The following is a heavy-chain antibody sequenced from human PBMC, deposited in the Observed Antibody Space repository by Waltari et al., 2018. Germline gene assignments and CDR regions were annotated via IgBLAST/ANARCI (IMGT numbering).Heavy chain of an antibody. Sequence: QVQLVESGGGVVQPGRSLRLSCAASGFTFSSYGMHWVRQAPGKGLEWLAVIWYDGSNKYYADSVKGRFTISRDNSKNTLYLQMNSLRAEDTAVYYCAKFGSSWSDFDYWGQGTLVTVSS. CDR2: IWYDGSNK. V-gene: IGHV3-33*06. CDR1: GFTFSSYG. CDR3: AKFGSSWSDFDY. D-gene: IGHD6-13*01. J-gene: IGHJ4*02.